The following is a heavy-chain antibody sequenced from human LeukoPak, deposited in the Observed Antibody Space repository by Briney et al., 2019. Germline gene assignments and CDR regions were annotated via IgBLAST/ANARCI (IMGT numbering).Heavy chain of an antibody. J-gene: IGHJ5*02. CDR1: GYSISSGYY. CDR2: IYHSGST. CDR3: ARVGQLITMIVLALPHNWFDH. V-gene: IGHV4-38-2*02. D-gene: IGHD3-22*01. Sequence: SETLSLTCTVSGYSISSGYYWGWIRQPPGKGLEWIGRIYHSGSTYYNPSLKSRVTISVDTSKNQFSLKLSSVTAADTAVYYCARVGQLITMIVLALPHNWFDHWGQGTLVTVSS.